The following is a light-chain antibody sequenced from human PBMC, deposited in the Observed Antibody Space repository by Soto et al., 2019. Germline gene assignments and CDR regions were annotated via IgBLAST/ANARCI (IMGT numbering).Light chain of an antibody. J-gene: IGLJ1*01. CDR1: SSDIGAYNY. CDR2: EVS. Sequence: QSALTQPPSASGSPGQSVAISCTGTSSDIGAYNYVSRYQQHPGKAPKLMIYEVSNRPSGVSNRFSGSKSGNTASLTISGLQPEDEADYYCSSYTSSSTLGVFGTGTKVTVL. V-gene: IGLV2-14*01. CDR3: SSYTSSSTLGV.